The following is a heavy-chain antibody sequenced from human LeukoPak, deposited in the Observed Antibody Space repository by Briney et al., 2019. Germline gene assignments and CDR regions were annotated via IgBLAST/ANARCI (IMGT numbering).Heavy chain of an antibody. D-gene: IGHD3-22*01. Sequence: SETLSLTCTVSGGSISSYYWSWIRQPPGKGLEWIGYIYYSGSTNYNPSLKSRVTISVDTSKSQFSLKLSSVTAADTAVYYCAREFKDYDSSGYYSTPLDYWGQGTLVSVSS. CDR3: AREFKDYDSSGYYSTPLDY. J-gene: IGHJ4*02. CDR1: GGSISSYY. CDR2: IYYSGST. V-gene: IGHV4-59*12.